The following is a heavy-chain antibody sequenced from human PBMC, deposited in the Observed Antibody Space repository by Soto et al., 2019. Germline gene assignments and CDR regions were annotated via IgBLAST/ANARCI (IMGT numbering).Heavy chain of an antibody. Sequence: PSETLSLTCTVSGGSISSGRYYWGWIRQPPGKGLEWIANIYYSGSTYDNPSLNSRITISVDTSKNQFSLKLSSVTAADTAVYYCATQADGGRKYYGMDVWGQGTTVTSP. J-gene: IGHJ6*02. CDR3: ATQADGGRKYYGMDV. CDR1: GGSISSGRYY. CDR2: IYYSGST. V-gene: IGHV4-39*01. D-gene: IGHD2-15*01.